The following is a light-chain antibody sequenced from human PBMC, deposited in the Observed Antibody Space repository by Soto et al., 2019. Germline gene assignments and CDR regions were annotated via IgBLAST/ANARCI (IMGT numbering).Light chain of an antibody. J-gene: IGKJ5*01. CDR1: QGISSW. CDR2: AAS. V-gene: IGKV1D-12*01. Sequence: DIQMTQSPSSMSASLGDTVTITCRASQGISSWLAWYQQEPGKAPKLLIYAASSLQSGVSSRFSGSGSGTDFPLTISSLQPSDFATYHCQQTNSFPFTFGQGTRLDIK. CDR3: QQTNSFPFT.